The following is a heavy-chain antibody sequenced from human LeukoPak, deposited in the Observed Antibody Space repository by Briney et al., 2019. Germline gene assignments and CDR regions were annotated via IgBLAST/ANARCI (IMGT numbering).Heavy chain of an antibody. D-gene: IGHD3-10*01. J-gene: IGHJ4*02. CDR3: ARGASYYYGSGSQEIDY. Sequence: GGSLRLSCAASGFTFSSYSMNWVRQAPGKGLEWVSSISSSSSYIHYADSVKGRFTISRDNAKNSLYLQMNSLRAEDTAVYYCARGASYYYGSGSQEIDYWGQGTLVTASS. CDR1: GFTFSSYS. CDR2: ISSSSSYI. V-gene: IGHV3-21*01.